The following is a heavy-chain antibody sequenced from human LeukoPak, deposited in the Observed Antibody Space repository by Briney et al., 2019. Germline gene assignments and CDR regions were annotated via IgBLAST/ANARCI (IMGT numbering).Heavy chain of an antibody. V-gene: IGHV3-23*01. J-gene: IGHJ4*02. CDR2: ISGSGGST. Sequence: GGSLRLSCAASGFTFSSYAMSWVRQAPGKGLEWVSAISGSGGSTYYADSAKGRFTISRDNSKNTLYLQMNSLRAEDTAVYYCAKETSYSSSWYRGGIDYWGQGTLVTVSS. D-gene: IGHD6-13*01. CDR1: GFTFSSYA. CDR3: AKETSYSSSWYRGGIDY.